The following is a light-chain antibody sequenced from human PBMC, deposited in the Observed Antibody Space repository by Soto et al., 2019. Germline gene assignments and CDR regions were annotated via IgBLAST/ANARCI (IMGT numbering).Light chain of an antibody. Sequence: AIRMTQSPSSLSASTGDRVTITCRASQGISSYLAWYQQKPGKAPKLLIYAASTLQSGVPSRFSGSGSGTDFTLTISCLQSEDFATYYCQQYHTYPTWTFGPGTKVDIK. J-gene: IGKJ1*01. CDR2: AAS. CDR1: QGISSY. CDR3: QQYHTYPTWT. V-gene: IGKV1-8*01.